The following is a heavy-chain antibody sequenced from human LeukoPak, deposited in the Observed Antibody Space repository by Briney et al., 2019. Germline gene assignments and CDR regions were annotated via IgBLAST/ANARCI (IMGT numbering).Heavy chain of an antibody. CDR2: ISYDGSNK. J-gene: IGHJ4*02. CDR3: ANGGSSGWYR. D-gene: IGHD6-19*01. Sequence: PGRSLRLSCAASGFTFSSYGMHWVRQAPGKGLEWVAVISYDGSNKYYADSVKGRFTISRDNSKSTLYLQMNSLRAEDTAVYYCANGGSSGWYRWGQGTLVTVSS. CDR1: GFTFSSYG. V-gene: IGHV3-30*18.